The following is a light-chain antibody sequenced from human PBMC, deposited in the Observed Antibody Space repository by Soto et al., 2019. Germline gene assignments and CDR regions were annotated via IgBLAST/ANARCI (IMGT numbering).Light chain of an antibody. CDR2: DAS. CDR1: QSVSSY. V-gene: IGKV3-11*01. CDR3: QQRSNWPSLT. Sequence: EIVLTQSPATLSLSPGERATLSCRASQSVSSYFAWYQQKPGQAPRLLIYDASNRATGITARFSGSGSRTDFTLTISSLAPGDFAVHYCQQRSNWPSLTFGGGTKVQIK. J-gene: IGKJ4*01.